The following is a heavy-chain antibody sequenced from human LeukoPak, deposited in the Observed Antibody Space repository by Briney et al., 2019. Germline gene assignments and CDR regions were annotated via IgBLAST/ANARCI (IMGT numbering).Heavy chain of an antibody. CDR2: IYTSGST. Sequence: SETLSLTCTVSGVSISNYYWNWIRQPAGKGLEWIGRIYTSGSTNYNPSLKSRVTMSVDTSKNQFSLKLSSVTAADTAVYYCARRYSGYDYGYFDYWGQGTLVTVSS. CDR3: ARRYSGYDYGYFDY. J-gene: IGHJ4*02. V-gene: IGHV4-4*07. D-gene: IGHD5-12*01. CDR1: GVSISNYY.